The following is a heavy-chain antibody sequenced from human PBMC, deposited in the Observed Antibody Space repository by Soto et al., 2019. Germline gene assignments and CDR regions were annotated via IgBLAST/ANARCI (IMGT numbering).Heavy chain of an antibody. D-gene: IGHD5-12*01. J-gene: IGHJ4*02. CDR2: ISANGTFR. V-gene: IGHV3-21*01. CDR1: GFTFSNYS. Sequence: EVQLVESGGGLVKPGGSLRLSCAVSGFTFSNYSVNWVRQAPGKGLEWVSSISANGTFRYYADSVRGRFTVSRDNAMSSLYLQMNNLRAEDTAVYFCARYPGTIMPTIVGSYYFDYWGLGTLVTVSS. CDR3: ARYPGTIMPTIVGSYYFDY.